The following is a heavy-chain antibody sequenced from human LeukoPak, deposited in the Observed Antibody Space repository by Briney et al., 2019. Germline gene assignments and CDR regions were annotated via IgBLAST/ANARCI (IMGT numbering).Heavy chain of an antibody. CDR1: GFAFSSQD. Sequence: GGSLRLSCAASGFAFSSQDMGWVRQAPGKGLEWVSAISDSGDRTYYADSVKGRFTISRDNSKNTLFLQMYSLRAEDTAVYYCARHVWLQPFDYWGQGTLVTVSS. D-gene: IGHD3-9*01. CDR2: ISDSGDRT. CDR3: ARHVWLQPFDY. J-gene: IGHJ4*02. V-gene: IGHV3-23*01.